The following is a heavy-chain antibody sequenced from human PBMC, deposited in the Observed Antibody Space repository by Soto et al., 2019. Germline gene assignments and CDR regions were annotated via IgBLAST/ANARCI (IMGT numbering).Heavy chain of an antibody. V-gene: IGHV4-39*01. CDR2: IYYSGST. Sequence: SETLSLTCTVSGCSISSSSYYWGWIRQPPGKGLEWIGSIYYSGSTYYNPSLKSRVTISVDTSKNQFSLKLSSVTAADTAVYYCARLAVAGISDYWGQGTLVTVSS. CDR1: GCSISSSSYY. J-gene: IGHJ4*02. D-gene: IGHD6-19*01. CDR3: ARLAVAGISDY.